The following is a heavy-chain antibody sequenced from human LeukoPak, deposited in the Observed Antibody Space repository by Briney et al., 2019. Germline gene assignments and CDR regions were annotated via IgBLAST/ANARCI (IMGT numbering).Heavy chain of an antibody. Sequence: GASVKVSCKASGYTFTGYYMHWVRQAPGQGLEWMGWINPNSGGTNYAQKFQGRVTMTRDTSISTAYMELSRLRSDDTAVYYCARGARYCTNGVCYTAQLDYWGQGTLVTVSS. D-gene: IGHD2-8*01. V-gene: IGHV1-2*02. CDR2: INPNSGGT. J-gene: IGHJ4*02. CDR3: ARGARYCTNGVCYTAQLDY. CDR1: GYTFTGYY.